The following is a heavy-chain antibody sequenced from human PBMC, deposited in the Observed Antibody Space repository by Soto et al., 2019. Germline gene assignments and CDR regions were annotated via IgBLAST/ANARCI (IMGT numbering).Heavy chain of an antibody. CDR3: TKWGDGYNGFDP. D-gene: IGHD3-10*01. Sequence: GGSLRLSCTASGFTFGDYAMSWVRQAPGKGLEWVGFIRSKAYGGTTEYAASVKGRFAISRDDSKSIAYLQMNSLKTEDTAVYYCTKWGDGYNGFDPWGQGTLVTVSS. CDR1: GFTFGDYA. J-gene: IGHJ5*02. V-gene: IGHV3-49*04. CDR2: IRSKAYGGTT.